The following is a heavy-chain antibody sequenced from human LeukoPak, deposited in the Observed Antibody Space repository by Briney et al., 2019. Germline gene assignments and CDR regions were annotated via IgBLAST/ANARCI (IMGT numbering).Heavy chain of an antibody. J-gene: IGHJ5*02. Sequence: GGSLRLSCAASGFTFSSYSMNWVRQAPGKGLEWVSYISSSSSTIYYADSVKGRFTISRDNAKNSLYLQMNSLRAEDTAVYYCARVSGDLVVPAAGFDPWGQGTLVTVSS. CDR3: ARVSGDLVVPAAGFDP. D-gene: IGHD2-2*01. CDR1: GFTFSSYS. CDR2: ISSSSSTI. V-gene: IGHV3-48*01.